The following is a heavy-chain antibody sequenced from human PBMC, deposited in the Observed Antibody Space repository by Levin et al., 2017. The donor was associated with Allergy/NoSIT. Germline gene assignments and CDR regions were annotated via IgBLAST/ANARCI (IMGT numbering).Heavy chain of an antibody. J-gene: IGHJ6*03. V-gene: IGHV4-59*08. Sequence: NTSETLSLTCTVSGGSISSYYWSWIRQPPGKGLEWIGYIYYSGSTNYNPSLKSRVTISVDTSKNQFSLKLSSVTAADTAVYYCARGSHYYYYYMDVWGKGTTVTVSS. CDR3: ARGSHYYYYYMDV. CDR2: IYYSGST. CDR1: GGSISSYY.